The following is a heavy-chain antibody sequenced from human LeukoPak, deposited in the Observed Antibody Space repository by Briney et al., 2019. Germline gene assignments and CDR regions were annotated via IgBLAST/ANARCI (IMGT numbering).Heavy chain of an antibody. CDR3: ARGGSYYSDSSGD. CDR1: RFTFSSYE. V-gene: IGHV3-48*03. CDR2: ISSSGTTI. J-gene: IGHJ4*02. D-gene: IGHD3-22*01. Sequence: GGSLRLSCAASRFTFSSYEMNWVRQAPGKGPEWVSYISSSGTTIYYADSVKGRFTISRDNAKNSLYLQMSSLRAEDTAVYYCARGGSYYSDSSGDWGQGTLVTVSS.